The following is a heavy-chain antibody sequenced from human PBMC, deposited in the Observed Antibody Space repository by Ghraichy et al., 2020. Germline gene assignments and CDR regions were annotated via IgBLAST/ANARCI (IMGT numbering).Heavy chain of an antibody. CDR1: GGSISTYY. V-gene: IGHV4-4*07. J-gene: IGHJ2*01. CDR3: ARGPSGAWYFDL. Sequence: SETLSLTCTVSGGSISTYYWSWIRQPAAKGLEWIGLIYTSGSTNYNPSLKSRVTMSVDTSQNQFSLKLCSVTAADTAVYYCARGPSGAWYFDLWGRGTLVTVSS. D-gene: IGHD3-10*01. CDR2: IYTSGST.